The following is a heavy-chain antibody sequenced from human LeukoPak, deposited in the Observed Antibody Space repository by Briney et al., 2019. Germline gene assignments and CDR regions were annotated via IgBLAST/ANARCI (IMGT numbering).Heavy chain of an antibody. CDR2: ISAYNGNT. Sequence: ASVKVSCKASGYTFTSYGISWVRQAPGQGLEWMGWISAYNGNTNYAQKLQGRVTMTTDTSTSTAYMELRSLRSDDTAVYYCARDGPLVGALTGSGYWGQGTLVTVSS. CDR1: GYTFTSYG. J-gene: IGHJ4*02. V-gene: IGHV1-18*01. CDR3: ARDGPLVGALTGSGY. D-gene: IGHD1-26*01.